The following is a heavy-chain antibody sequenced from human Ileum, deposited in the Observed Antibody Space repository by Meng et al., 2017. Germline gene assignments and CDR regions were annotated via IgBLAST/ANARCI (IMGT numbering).Heavy chain of an antibody. CDR1: GGSFSGYY. CDR3: ARVSSMIMVYGGSYFDY. J-gene: IGHJ4*02. V-gene: IGHV4-34*01. D-gene: IGHD2-8*01. CDR2: INHSGST. Sequence: QVQLQQWGAGLLKPSVTLSLTCAVYGGSFSGYYWSWIRQPPGKGLEWIGEINHSGSTNYNPSLKSRVTISVDTSKNQFSLKLSSVTAADTAVYYCARVSSMIMVYGGSYFDYWGQGTLVTVSS.